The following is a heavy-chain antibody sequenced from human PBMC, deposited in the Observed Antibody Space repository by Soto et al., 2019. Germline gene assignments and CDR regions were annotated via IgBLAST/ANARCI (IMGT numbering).Heavy chain of an antibody. J-gene: IGHJ6*03. CDR2: ISAYNGNT. CDR3: AREDYPRYYYYMDX. V-gene: IGHV1-18*01. D-gene: IGHD3-10*01. Sequence: GASVKVSCKASGYTFTSYGISWVRQAPGQGLEWMGWISAYNGNTNYAQKLQGRVTMTTDTSTSTAYMELRSLRSDDTAVYYCAREDYPRYYYYMDXWGKGTTVTVSS. CDR1: GYTFTSYG.